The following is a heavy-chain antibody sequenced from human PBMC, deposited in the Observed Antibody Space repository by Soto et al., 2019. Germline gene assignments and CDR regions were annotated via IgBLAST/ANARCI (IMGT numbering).Heavy chain of an antibody. CDR3: ASPSIGDRSGDYPDY. CDR1: GYTFTSYD. Sequence: ASVKVSCKASGYTFTSYDMHWVRQAPGQGLEWMGIINPSGGSTSYAQKSQGRITMTWNTSTSTVYMELNSLRSEATAVYYCASPSIGDRSGDYPDYWARGTLVTVSS. J-gene: IGHJ4*02. CDR2: INPSGGST. V-gene: IGHV1-46*01. D-gene: IGHD3-10*01.